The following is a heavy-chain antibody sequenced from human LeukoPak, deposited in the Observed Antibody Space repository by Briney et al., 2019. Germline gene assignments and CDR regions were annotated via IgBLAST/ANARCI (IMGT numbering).Heavy chain of an antibody. Sequence: ASVKVSCKASGYTFTSYGISWVRQAPGQGLEWVGWISAYNGNTNYAQKLQGRVTMTTDTSTSTAYMELRSLRSDDTAVYYCARDSGTQNDYGDYFPSRDAFDIWGQGTMVTVSS. CDR3: ARDSGTQNDYGDYFPSRDAFDI. V-gene: IGHV1-18*01. CDR2: ISAYNGNT. CDR1: GYTFTSYG. J-gene: IGHJ3*02. D-gene: IGHD4-17*01.